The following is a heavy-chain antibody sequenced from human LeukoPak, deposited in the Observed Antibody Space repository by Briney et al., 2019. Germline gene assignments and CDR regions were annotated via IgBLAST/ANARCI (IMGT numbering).Heavy chain of an antibody. J-gene: IGHJ4*02. Sequence: SETLSLTCAVSGGSISSSSYYWGWIRQPPGKGLEWIGSIYYSGSTYYNPSLKSRVTISVDTSKNQFSLKLSSVTAADTAVYYCASHLLQDSSGYPPYYFDYWGQGTLVTVSS. V-gene: IGHV4-39*01. CDR1: GGSISSSSYY. CDR2: IYYSGST. CDR3: ASHLLQDSSGYPPYYFDY. D-gene: IGHD3-22*01.